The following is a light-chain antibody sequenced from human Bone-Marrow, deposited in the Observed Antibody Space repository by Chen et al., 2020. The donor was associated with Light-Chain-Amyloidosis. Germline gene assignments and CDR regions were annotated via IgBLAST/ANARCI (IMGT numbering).Light chain of an antibody. J-gene: IGKJ3*01. CDR1: QSVSSTH. CDR3: QHYGDSLFT. Sequence: VFTQSPGTLSLSPGERATLSCRVSQSVSSTHLAWSQQKPGQAPRLLIYGASTRATGIPDRFSGTGSATDFTLTISRVEPEDFAIYYCQHYGDSLFTFGPGTKVDIE. CDR2: GAS. V-gene: IGKV3-20*01.